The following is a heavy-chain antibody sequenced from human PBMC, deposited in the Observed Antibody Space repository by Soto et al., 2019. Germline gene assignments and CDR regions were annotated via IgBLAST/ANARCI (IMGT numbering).Heavy chain of an antibody. CDR3: ARATCSSSTCYAVYFDS. J-gene: IGHJ4*02. D-gene: IGHD2-2*01. Sequence: PGGSLSLSCVASGFAFRSNWMSWVRQAPGKGLEWVANIKQDGSKKYYVDSVKGRFTISRDNAKNSLYLEMNSLRAEDTAVYYCARATCSSSTCYAVYFDSWGQGTLVTVSS. CDR1: GFAFRSNW. CDR2: IKQDGSKK. V-gene: IGHV3-7*01.